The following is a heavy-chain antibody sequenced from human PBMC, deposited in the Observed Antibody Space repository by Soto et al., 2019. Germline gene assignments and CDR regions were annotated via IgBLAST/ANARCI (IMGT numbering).Heavy chain of an antibody. CDR2: IIPILSMA. J-gene: IGHJ4*02. D-gene: IGHD2-15*01. CDR3: ARGYCSGGSCFYPFDY. V-gene: IGHV1-69*02. CDR1: GGTFSSYT. Sequence: QVQLVQSGAEVKKPGSSVKVSCKASGGTFSSYTISWVRQAPGQGLEWMGRIIPILSMANYAQKFQGRVTITXXKXTXXADMELSSLRSEDTAVYYCARGYCSGGSCFYPFDYWGQGTLVTVSS.